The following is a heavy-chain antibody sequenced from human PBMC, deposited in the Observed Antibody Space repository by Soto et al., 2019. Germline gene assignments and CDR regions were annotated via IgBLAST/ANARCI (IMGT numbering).Heavy chain of an antibody. CDR3: ARGWDANS. V-gene: IGHV4-61*01. D-gene: IGHD6-19*01. CDR2: IYNSVIT. J-gene: IGHJ4*02. CDR1: GASVSSGNQY. Sequence: SETLSLTCTVSGASVSSGNQYWSWIRQPPGKRLEWIGFIYNSVITNYSPSLKSRVSISADTSRNQFSLKMSSVTAADTAVYYCARGWDANSWGQGALVTLSS.